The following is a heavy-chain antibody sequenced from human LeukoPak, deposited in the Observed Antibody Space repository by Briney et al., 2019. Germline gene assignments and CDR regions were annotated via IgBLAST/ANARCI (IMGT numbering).Heavy chain of an antibody. D-gene: IGHD3-10*01. V-gene: IGHV3-23*01. J-gene: IGHJ6*03. CDR2: INGDGGTT. CDR1: GFIFSTYA. Sequence: PGGSLRLSCAASGFIFSTYAMSWVRQAPGKGLEWVSFINGDGGTTHYADSVKGRFNISRDNSKNTVYLQMNSLRADDTAVYYCAKGNYYGSGSFYNPADYYMDVWGKGTTVTVSS. CDR3: AKGNYYGSGSFYNPADYYMDV.